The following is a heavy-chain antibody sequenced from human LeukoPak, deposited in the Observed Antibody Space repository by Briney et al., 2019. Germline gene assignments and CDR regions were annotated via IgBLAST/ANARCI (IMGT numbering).Heavy chain of an antibody. V-gene: IGHV3-30*03. CDR1: GFTFSSYG. Sequence: GGSLRLSCAASGFTFSSYGMHWVRQAPGKGLEWVAVISYDGSNKYYADSVKGRFTISRDNSKNTLYLQMNSLRAEGTAVYYCARDQPDYYYMDVWGKGTTVTVSS. J-gene: IGHJ6*03. CDR2: ISYDGSNK. CDR3: ARDQPDYYYMDV.